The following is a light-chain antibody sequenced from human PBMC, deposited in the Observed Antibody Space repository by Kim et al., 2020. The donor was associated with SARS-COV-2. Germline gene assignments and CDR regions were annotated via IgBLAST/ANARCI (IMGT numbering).Light chain of an antibody. V-gene: IGLV2-14*01. CDR2: DVN. CDR3: SSYTISNAVIFGGVV. J-gene: IGLJ2*01. CDR1: SSDVGGYDY. Sequence: QSALTQPASVSGSPGQSITISCTGTSSDVGGYDYVSWYQQHPGKTPKLMIYDVNKRPSGVSYRFSGSKSGNTASLTISRLQAEDEADYYCSSYTISNAVIFGGVVFGGGTQLTVL.